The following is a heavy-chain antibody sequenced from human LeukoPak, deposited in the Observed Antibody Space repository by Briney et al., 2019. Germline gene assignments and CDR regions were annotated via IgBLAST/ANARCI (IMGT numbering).Heavy chain of an antibody. CDR1: GGTISSGDYY. CDR2: IYYSGST. CDR3: ARYPSSVVTLCYFDY. D-gene: IGHD4-23*01. V-gene: IGHV4-31*03. J-gene: IGHJ4*02. Sequence: SETQTPTCTLSGGTISSGDYYWTWIRQHPGKGLEWIGYIYYSGSTYYNPSLKSRVTISVDTSKNQFSLKLSSVTAADTAVYYCARYPSSVVTLCYFDYWGQGTLVTVSS.